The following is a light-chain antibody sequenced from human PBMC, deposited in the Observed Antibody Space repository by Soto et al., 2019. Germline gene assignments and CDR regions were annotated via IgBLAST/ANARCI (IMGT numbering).Light chain of an antibody. V-gene: IGKV3-11*01. Sequence: EIVLTQSPATLSLSPGERATLSCRAGQSISSYLAWYQQKPGQAPRLLIYDASSRPTGIPASFSGSGSGTDFTLTISSLEPDDFAVYYCQHGGAFGPGTKVDIK. CDR2: DAS. CDR1: QSISSY. J-gene: IGKJ3*01. CDR3: QHGGA.